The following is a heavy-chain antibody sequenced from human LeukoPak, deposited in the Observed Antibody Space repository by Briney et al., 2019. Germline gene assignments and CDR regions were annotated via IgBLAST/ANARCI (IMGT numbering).Heavy chain of an antibody. J-gene: IGHJ3*02. CDR1: GYTFTSYY. CDR3: ATYHLGYCSSTSCYSYAFDI. Sequence: ASVKVSCKASGYTFTSYYMHWVRQAPGQGLEWMGIINPSGGSTSYAQKFQGRITMTRDTSTSTVYMELSSLRSEDTAVYYCATYHLGYCSSTSCYSYAFDIWGQGTMVTVPS. D-gene: IGHD2-2*02. CDR2: INPSGGST. V-gene: IGHV1-46*03.